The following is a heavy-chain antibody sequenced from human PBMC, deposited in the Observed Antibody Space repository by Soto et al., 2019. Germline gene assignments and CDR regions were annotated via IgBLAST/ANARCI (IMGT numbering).Heavy chain of an antibody. V-gene: IGHV3-30-3*01. J-gene: IGHJ6*02. Sequence: QVQLVESGGGVVQPGRSLRLSCAASGFTFSSYAMNWGRQAPGKGLEWVAVISYDGSNKYYADSVKGRFTSSRDHSKNTLYLQMNSLRDEDTAVYYCASTMDVWGQGTTVTVSS. CDR3: ASTMDV. CDR1: GFTFSSYA. CDR2: ISYDGSNK.